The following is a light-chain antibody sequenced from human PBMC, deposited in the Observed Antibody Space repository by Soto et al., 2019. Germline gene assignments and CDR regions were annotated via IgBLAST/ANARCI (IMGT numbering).Light chain of an antibody. Sequence: QSALTQPASVSGSPGQSITISCTGTSSDVGGYKYVSWYQQHPGKAPKLMIYEVSNRPSGVSNRFSGSKSGNTASLTISGLQADDEEDYYCNSYKTGSTPDVFGTGTKLTVL. CDR1: SSDVGGYKY. J-gene: IGLJ1*01. V-gene: IGLV2-14*01. CDR2: EVS. CDR3: NSYKTGSTPDV.